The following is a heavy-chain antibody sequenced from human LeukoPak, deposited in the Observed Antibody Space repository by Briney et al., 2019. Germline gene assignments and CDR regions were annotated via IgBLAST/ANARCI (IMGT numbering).Heavy chain of an antibody. CDR2: IYTSGST. J-gene: IGHJ6*02. Sequence: SETLSLTCTVSGGSISSYYWSWIRQPAGKGLEWIGRIYTSGSTNYNPSLKSRVTMSVDTPKNQFSLKLSSVTAADTAVYYCARDRLCGGDCYSRGYGMDVWGQGTTVTVSS. CDR3: ARDRLCGGDCYSRGYGMDV. D-gene: IGHD2-21*02. V-gene: IGHV4-4*07. CDR1: GGSISSYY.